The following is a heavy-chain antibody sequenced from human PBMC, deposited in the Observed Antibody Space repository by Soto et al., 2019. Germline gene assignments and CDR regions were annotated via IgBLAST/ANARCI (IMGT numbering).Heavy chain of an antibody. V-gene: IGHV4-30-4*01. CDR1: GGSSSSEDHY. Sequence: SVILSHTRIVCGGSSSSEDHYWRWIRQPPGKGLEWIGYIYHSGTTHSNPSLESRLFISLDTSKNQFSLQLTSVTAADTAVYYCAILRSRWNLDYWGQGTLVTV. CDR2: IYHSGTT. D-gene: IGHD6-13*01. J-gene: IGHJ4*02. CDR3: AILRSRWNLDY.